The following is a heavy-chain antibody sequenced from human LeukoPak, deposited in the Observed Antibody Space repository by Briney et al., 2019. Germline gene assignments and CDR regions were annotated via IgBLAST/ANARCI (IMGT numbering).Heavy chain of an antibody. V-gene: IGHV1-2*02. J-gene: IGHJ5*02. Sequence: GASVKVSCKASGYTFTGYYVHWVRQAPGQGLEWMGWINPNSGGTNYAQKFQGRVTMTRDTSISTAYMELSRLRSDDTAVYYCARDQRANWGVTEWFDLWGQGTLVTVSS. CDR2: INPNSGGT. D-gene: IGHD3-10*01. CDR3: ARDQRANWGVTEWFDL. CDR1: GYTFTGYY.